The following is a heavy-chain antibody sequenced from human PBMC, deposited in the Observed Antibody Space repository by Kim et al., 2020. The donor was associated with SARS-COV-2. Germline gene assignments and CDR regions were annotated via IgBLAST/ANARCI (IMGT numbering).Heavy chain of an antibody. Sequence: KGRFTISRDDSKNTLYLQMNSLKTEDTAVYYCTTDVSGYSGYGPDIPIDYWGQGTLVTVSS. CDR3: TTDVSGYSGYGPDIPIDY. J-gene: IGHJ4*02. V-gene: IGHV3-15*01. D-gene: IGHD5-12*01.